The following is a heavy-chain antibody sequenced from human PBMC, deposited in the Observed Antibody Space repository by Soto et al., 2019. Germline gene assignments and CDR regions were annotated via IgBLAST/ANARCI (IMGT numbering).Heavy chain of an antibody. CDR2: INHSEST. CDR3: ARGRPYMVRGVTLDY. Sequence: SETLSLTCTVSGGSISGYYWSWLRQPPGKGLEWIGEINHSESTNYNPSLKSRVTISVDTSKNQFSLKLSSVTAADTAVYYCARGRPYMVRGVTLDYWGQGTLVTVSS. J-gene: IGHJ4*02. CDR1: GGSISGYY. V-gene: IGHV4-34*01. D-gene: IGHD3-10*01.